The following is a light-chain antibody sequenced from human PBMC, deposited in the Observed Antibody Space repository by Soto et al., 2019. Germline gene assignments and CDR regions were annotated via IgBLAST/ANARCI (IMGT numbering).Light chain of an antibody. V-gene: IGKV1-5*01. CDR2: DAP. J-gene: IGKJ1*01. CDR1: QSISSW. Sequence: DIQMTQSPSTLSASVGDRVTITCRASQSISSWLAWYQQKPGKAPKLLIYDAPSLESGVPSRFSGSGSGTEFTLTISSLQPDDFATYYCQQYNSYSPQWTFGQGTKVEIK. CDR3: QQYNSYSPQWT.